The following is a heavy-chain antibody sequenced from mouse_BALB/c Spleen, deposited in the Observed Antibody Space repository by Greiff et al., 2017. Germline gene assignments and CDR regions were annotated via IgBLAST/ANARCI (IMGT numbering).Heavy chain of an antibody. CDR3: ARDEDGEYYIDY. V-gene: IGHV7-3*02. CDR2: IRNKANGYTT. Sequence: EVKLMESGGGLVQPGGSLRLSCATSGFTFTAYYMSWVRQPPGKALEWLGFIRNKANGYTTEYSASVKGRFTISRDTSQSILYLQMNTLRAEDSATYYCARDEDGEYYIDYWGQGTTLTVSS. CDR1: GFTFTAYY. J-gene: IGHJ2*01. D-gene: IGHD2-3*01.